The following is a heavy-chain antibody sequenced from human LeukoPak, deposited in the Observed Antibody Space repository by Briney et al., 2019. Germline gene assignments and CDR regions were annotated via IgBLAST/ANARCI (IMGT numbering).Heavy chain of an antibody. J-gene: IGHJ4*02. V-gene: IGHV3-48*01. D-gene: IGHD6-19*01. Sequence: GGSLRLSCAASGFTFSNYSMNWVRQAPGKGLEWVSYISRSSTAIYYADSVKGRFTISRDNSKNTLYLQMNSLRAEDTAVYYCARDSAAVAGTPFDYWGQGTLVTVSS. CDR1: GFTFSNYS. CDR2: ISRSSTAI. CDR3: ARDSAAVAGTPFDY.